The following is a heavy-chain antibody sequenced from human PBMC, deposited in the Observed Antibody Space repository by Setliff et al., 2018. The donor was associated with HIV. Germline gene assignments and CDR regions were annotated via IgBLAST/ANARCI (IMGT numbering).Heavy chain of an antibody. CDR1: GYTFTSYY. CDR2: INPSGGST. J-gene: IGHJ3*02. V-gene: IGHV1-46*03. Sequence: ASVKVSCKASGYTFTSYYMHWVRQAPGQGLEWMGIINPSGGSTSYAQKFQGRVTMTRDTSTSAVYMELSSLRSEDTAVYYCARVRGVADAFDIWGQGTMVTVSS. D-gene: IGHD3-10*01. CDR3: ARVRGVADAFDI.